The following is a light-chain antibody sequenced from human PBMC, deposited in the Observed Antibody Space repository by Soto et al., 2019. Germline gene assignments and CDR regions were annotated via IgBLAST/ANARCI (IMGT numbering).Light chain of an antibody. J-gene: IGKJ1*01. CDR1: QTISSW. CDR3: QQYNSYS. Sequence: DIQMTQSRSTLSGSVGRRFTITCRASQTISSWLAWYQQKPGKAPKLLIYKASTLKSGVPSRFSGSGSGTEFTLTISSMQPDDFATYYCQQYNSYSFGQGTKVDIK. CDR2: KAS. V-gene: IGKV1-5*03.